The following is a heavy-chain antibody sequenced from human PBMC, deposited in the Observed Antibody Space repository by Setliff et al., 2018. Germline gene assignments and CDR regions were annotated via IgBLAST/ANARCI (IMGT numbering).Heavy chain of an antibody. CDR2: IYSSGNT. CDR3: ARGGVLGPNTRWFDP. D-gene: IGHD1-26*01. Sequence: SETLSLTCTVSGDSIRSSRYYWGWIRQPPGKGLEWIGSIYSSGNTYYNPSLKSRVIMSVDPSRNQFSLRLNSVTAADTAIYYCARGGVLGPNTRWFDPWGQGILVTVSS. CDR1: GDSIRSSRYY. J-gene: IGHJ5*02. V-gene: IGHV4-39*07.